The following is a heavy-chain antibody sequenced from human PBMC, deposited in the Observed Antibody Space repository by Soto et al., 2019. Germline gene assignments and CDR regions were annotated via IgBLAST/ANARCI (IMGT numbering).Heavy chain of an antibody. D-gene: IGHD3-9*01. CDR1: GFTFSSYA. CDR3: AKDWGYYDIPYYFDY. V-gene: IGHV3-23*01. J-gene: IGHJ4*02. Sequence: EVQLLESGGGLVQPGGSLRLSCAASGFTFSSYAMSWVRQAPGKGLEWVSAISGSGGSTYYADSVKGRFTISRDNSKNALYLQMNSLRAEDTAVYYCAKDWGYYDIPYYFDYWGQGTLVTVSS. CDR2: ISGSGGST.